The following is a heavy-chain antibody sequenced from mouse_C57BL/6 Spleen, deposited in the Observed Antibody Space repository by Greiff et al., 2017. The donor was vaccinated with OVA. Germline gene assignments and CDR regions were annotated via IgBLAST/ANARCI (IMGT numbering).Heavy chain of an antibody. CDR1: GYTFTSYW. CDR3: ARRGEYYSNYFDY. Sequence: QVQLQQPGAELVMPGASVKLSCKASGYTFTSYWMHWVKQRPGQGLEWIGEIDPSDSYTNYNQKFKGKSTLTVDKSSSTAYMQLSSLTSEDSAFYYCARRGEYYSNYFDYWGQGTTLTVSS. CDR2: IDPSDSYT. D-gene: IGHD2-5*01. J-gene: IGHJ2*01. V-gene: IGHV1-69*01.